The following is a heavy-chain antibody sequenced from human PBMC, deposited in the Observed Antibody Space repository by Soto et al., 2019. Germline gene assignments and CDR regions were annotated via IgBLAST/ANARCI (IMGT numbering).Heavy chain of an antibody. J-gene: IGHJ3*01. Sequence: QAQMAQSATEVKKPGASVKVSCKTSGYSFTKYGINWVRQAPGQGLEWMGWVSTNIGNTNYAQKFQGRVSVTADTSTTTAYMELTSLRSDDTAIYYCYSTSYDGFDLWGQGTLLTVSS. CDR2: VSTNIGNT. CDR1: GYSFTKYG. CDR3: YSTSYDGFDL. V-gene: IGHV1-18*01. D-gene: IGHD4-4*01.